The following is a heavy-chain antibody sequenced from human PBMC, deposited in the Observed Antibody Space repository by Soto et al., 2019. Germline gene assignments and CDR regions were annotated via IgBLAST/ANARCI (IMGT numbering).Heavy chain of an antibody. CDR1: GYTCTSSA. J-gene: IGHJ4*02. Sequence: GSVKGCCKTSGYTCTSSAGNWVRQAPGQRLEWMGWSSAGNGNTKYSQKIQGRVTSTRGTSASRGYMELSSLRSDDSAVYYCARGQVLDYRGQGTLDTASA. V-gene: IGHV1-3*01. CDR2: SSAGNGNT. CDR3: ARGQVLDY.